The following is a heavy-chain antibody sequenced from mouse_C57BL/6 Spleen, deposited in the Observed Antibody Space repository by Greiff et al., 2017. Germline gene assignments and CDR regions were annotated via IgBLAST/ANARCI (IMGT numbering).Heavy chain of an antibody. V-gene: IGHV1-69*01. Sequence: VQLQQPGAELVMPGASVKLSCKASGYTFTSYWMHWVKQRPGQGLEWIGEIDPSDSYTNYNQKFKGKSTLTVDKSSSTAYMQLSSLTSEDSAVYYCASYGYPAWFAYWGQGTLVTVSA. D-gene: IGHD2-2*01. CDR3: ASYGYPAWFAY. CDR1: GYTFTSYW. J-gene: IGHJ3*01. CDR2: IDPSDSYT.